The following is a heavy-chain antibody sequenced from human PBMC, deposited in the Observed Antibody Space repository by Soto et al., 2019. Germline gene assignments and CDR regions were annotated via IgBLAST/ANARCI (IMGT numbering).Heavy chain of an antibody. J-gene: IGHJ4*02. V-gene: IGHV5-51*01. D-gene: IGHD1-20*01. CDR3: ARQSITTSGTFDY. Sequence: GESLKISCQGSGYSFPSYWIGWLRQMPGKGLEWMGIIYPADSDTRYSPSFQGQVIISADRSMGSAYLQWSSLKASDTAMYYCARQSITTSGTFDYWGQGALVTVSS. CDR2: IYPADSDT. CDR1: GYSFPSYW.